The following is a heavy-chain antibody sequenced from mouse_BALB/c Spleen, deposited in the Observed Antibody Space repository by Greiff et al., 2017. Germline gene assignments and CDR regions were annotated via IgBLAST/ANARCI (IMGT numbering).Heavy chain of an antibody. D-gene: IGHD2-4*01. J-gene: IGHJ4*01. CDR2: ISSGGSYT. CDR3: ARHALYDYDEYYAMDY. Sequence: EVKLVESGGDLVTPGGSLKLSCAASGFTFSSYGMSWVRQTPDKRLEWVATISSGGSYTYYPDSVKGRFTISRDNAKNTLYLQMSSLKSEDTAIYYCARHALYDYDEYYAMDYWGQGTSVTVSA. CDR1: GFTFSSYG. V-gene: IGHV5-6*01.